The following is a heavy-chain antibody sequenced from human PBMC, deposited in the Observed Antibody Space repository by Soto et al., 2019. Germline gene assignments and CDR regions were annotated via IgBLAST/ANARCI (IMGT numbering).Heavy chain of an antibody. Sequence: GGSLRLSCEASGFTFINYAMSWVRQAPGKGLEWVASISDTGGDSYYADSMDGRFTISRDNSKNTLYLQINSLRAEDTAVYYCVRDLYRSATMPCLDHWGQGTLVTAPQ. CDR2: ISDTGGDS. CDR3: VRDLYRSATMPCLDH. D-gene: IGHD1-1*01. V-gene: IGHV3-23*01. J-gene: IGHJ4*02. CDR1: GFTFINYA.